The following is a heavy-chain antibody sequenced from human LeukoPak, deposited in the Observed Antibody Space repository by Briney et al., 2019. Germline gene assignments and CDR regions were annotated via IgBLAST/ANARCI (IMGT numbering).Heavy chain of an antibody. D-gene: IGHD3-16*01. Sequence: GGSLRLSCAASGFTFSNYAMSWVRQAPGKGLEWVSGINWNGGNTAYADSVKGRFTISRDNAKNSLYLQMNSLRAEDTAFYYCAREGDYTAPFDSWGQGTLVTVSS. J-gene: IGHJ5*01. CDR2: INWNGGNT. CDR3: AREGDYTAPFDS. V-gene: IGHV3-20*04. CDR1: GFTFSNYA.